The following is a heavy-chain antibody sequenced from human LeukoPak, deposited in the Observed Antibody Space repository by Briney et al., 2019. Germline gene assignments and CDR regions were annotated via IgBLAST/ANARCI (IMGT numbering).Heavy chain of an antibody. CDR1: GFTLRSYS. D-gene: IGHD5-12*01. V-gene: IGHV3-21*01. Sequence: GGSLRLSCVAAGFTLRSYSMNWVRQAPGKGLEWVSFISSSSSHISYADSVRGRFTISRDNAKNSLYLQMNSLRAEDTAIYYCARESGYDDSFDPWGKGTLVTVSS. J-gene: IGHJ5*02. CDR3: ARESGYDDSFDP. CDR2: ISSSSSHI.